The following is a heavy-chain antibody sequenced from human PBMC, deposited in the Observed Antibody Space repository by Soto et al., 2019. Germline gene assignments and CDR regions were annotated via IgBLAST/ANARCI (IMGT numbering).Heavy chain of an antibody. D-gene: IGHD1-26*01. J-gene: IGHJ3*02. CDR2: IIPFLDIS. Sequence: QVQLVQSGAEVKKPGSSVKVSCKASGGTFSSYAISWVRQAPGQGLEWMGRIIPFLDISDYAQKFQGRVTITADKSTSTAYIELSSLRSEDTAVYYCARRIVGATLEAFDIWGQGTTVTVS. CDR3: ARRIVGATLEAFDI. CDR1: GGTFSSYA. V-gene: IGHV1-69*02.